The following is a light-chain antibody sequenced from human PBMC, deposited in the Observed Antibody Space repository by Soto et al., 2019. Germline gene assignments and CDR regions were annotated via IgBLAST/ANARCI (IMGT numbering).Light chain of an antibody. CDR3: QQRNKWPLT. J-gene: IGKJ4*01. CDR1: QSVGSS. V-gene: IGKV3-11*01. Sequence: EIVLTQSPATLSLCPWERATLSWRASQSVGSSLAWYQQRPGQGPRLLIHDASNRATGIPARFSGSGSGTDFTLTISSLEPDDFAVYSCQQRNKWPLTFGGGTKVDIK. CDR2: DAS.